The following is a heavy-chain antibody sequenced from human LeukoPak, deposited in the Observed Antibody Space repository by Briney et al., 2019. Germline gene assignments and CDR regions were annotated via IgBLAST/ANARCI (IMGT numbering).Heavy chain of an antibody. V-gene: IGHV3-7*03. Sequence: PGGSLRLSCAASGFTFSSYWMSWVRQAPGKGLEWVANIKQDGSEKYYVDSVKGRFTISRDNAKNSLYLQMNSLRAEDTAVYYCARSYYYDSSGYYLYWGQGTLVTVSS. D-gene: IGHD3-22*01. CDR2: IKQDGSEK. CDR1: GFTFSSYW. J-gene: IGHJ4*02. CDR3: ARSYYYDSSGYYLY.